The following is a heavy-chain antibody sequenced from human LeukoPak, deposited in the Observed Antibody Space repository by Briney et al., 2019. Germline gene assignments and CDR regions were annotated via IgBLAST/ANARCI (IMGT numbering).Heavy chain of an antibody. CDR3: ARANYDGSDY. V-gene: IGHV4-4*07. Sequence: SVTLSLTCTVSGGSISSYYWSWIRQPAGKGLEWIGRIYTSGATNYNPSLKSRITLSVDTSKNQFSLKMRSVTAADTAVYYCARANYDGSDYWGQGTLVTVS. J-gene: IGHJ4*02. D-gene: IGHD3-22*01. CDR2: IYTSGAT. CDR1: GGSISSYY.